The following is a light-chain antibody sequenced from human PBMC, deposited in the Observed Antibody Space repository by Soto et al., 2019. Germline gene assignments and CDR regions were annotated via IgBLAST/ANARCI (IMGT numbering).Light chain of an antibody. CDR1: HTVSSY. V-gene: IGKV3-11*01. J-gene: IGKJ5*01. Sequence: IVLSQSPATLSLWPGETAILSCRASHTVSSYLSWYQHKPGQAPRLLIYDASKRAPGIPARFSGSGSGTDFTLTISSLEPEDFAVYYCQQRSTSITFGQGTRLEIE. CDR3: QQRSTSIT. CDR2: DAS.